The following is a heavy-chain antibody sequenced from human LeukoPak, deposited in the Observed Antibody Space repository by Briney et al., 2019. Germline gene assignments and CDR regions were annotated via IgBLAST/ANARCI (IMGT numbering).Heavy chain of an antibody. V-gene: IGHV3-64*01. CDR1: GFTFSSYA. Sequence: SGGSLRLSCAASGFTFSSYAMSWVRQAPGKGLEYVSAISSNGGSTYYANSVKGRFTISRDNSKSTLYLQMGSLRAEDMAVYYCASSRWLQPYYFDYWGQGTLVTVSS. CDR3: ASSRWLQPYYFDY. CDR2: ISSNGGST. J-gene: IGHJ4*02. D-gene: IGHD5-24*01.